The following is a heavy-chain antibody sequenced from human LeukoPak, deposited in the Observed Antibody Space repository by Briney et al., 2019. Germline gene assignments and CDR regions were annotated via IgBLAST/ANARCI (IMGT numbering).Heavy chain of an antibody. CDR3: ARDRLDRFDY. D-gene: IGHD2-2*03. Sequence: GGSLRLSCVASGFAFSSYWMSWVRQAPGEGLEWVANIKQDGSENYFVDTVKGRFTISRDNSKNTLYLQMNSLRAEDTAVYYCARDRLDRFDYWGQGTLVTVSS. CDR2: IKQDGSEN. J-gene: IGHJ4*02. V-gene: IGHV3-7*01. CDR1: GFAFSSYW.